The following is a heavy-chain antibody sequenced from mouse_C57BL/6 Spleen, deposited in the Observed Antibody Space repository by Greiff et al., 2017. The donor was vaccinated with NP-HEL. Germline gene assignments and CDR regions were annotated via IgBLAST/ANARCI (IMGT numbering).Heavy chain of an antibody. CDR2: IYPRSGNT. V-gene: IGHV1-81*01. Sequence: VQLQQSGAELARPGASVKLSCKASGYTFTSYGLSWVKQRTGQGLEWIGEIYPRSGNTYYNEKFKGKATLTADKSSSTAYMELRSLTSEDSAVYFCARLRASDGSLYWYFDVWGTGTTVTVSS. CDR3: ARLRASDGSLYWYFDV. D-gene: IGHD2-3*01. CDR1: GYTFTSYG. J-gene: IGHJ1*03.